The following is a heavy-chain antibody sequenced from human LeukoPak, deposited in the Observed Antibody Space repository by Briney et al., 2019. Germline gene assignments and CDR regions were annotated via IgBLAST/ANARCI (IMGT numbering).Heavy chain of an antibody. J-gene: IGHJ5*02. V-gene: IGHV1-2*02. Sequence: ASVKVSCKASGYTFTGYYMHWVRQAPGQGLEWMGWINPNSGGTNYAQKFQGRVTMTRDTSISTAYMELSRLRFDDTAVYYCARDRRTWGAAAGTWWFDPWGQGTLVTVSS. CDR2: INPNSGGT. CDR3: ARDRRTWGAAAGTWWFDP. D-gene: IGHD6-13*01. CDR1: GYTFTGYY.